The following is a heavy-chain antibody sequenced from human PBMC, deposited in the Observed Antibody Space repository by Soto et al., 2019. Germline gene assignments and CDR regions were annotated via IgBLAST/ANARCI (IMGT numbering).Heavy chain of an antibody. CDR1: GYNFTNYD. CDR3: ARKPLAVGGLSYYGMDV. CDR2: INSLSGNT. J-gene: IGHJ6*02. Sequence: QVHLVQSGAEVKKPGASVKVSCKASGYNFTNYDVNWVRQAPGQGLEWMGWINSLSGNTDYAQKFLGRASWDTDTSTTTAYMELRSLRSDDTAVYYCARKPLAVGGLSYYGMDVWGQGTTVTVSS. V-gene: IGHV1-18*04. D-gene: IGHD6-19*01.